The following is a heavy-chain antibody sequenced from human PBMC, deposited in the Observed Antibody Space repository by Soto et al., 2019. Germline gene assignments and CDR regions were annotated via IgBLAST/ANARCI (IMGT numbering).Heavy chain of an antibody. CDR3: TRECGGIGMGGTANDAVEN. CDR1: GYTLSDYF. CDR2: INPNTGDT. J-gene: IGHJ3*02. V-gene: IGHV1-2*02. Sequence: QVQLLQSGAEVRKPGASVRVSCEASGYTLSDYFMQWVRQAPGQGLEWMGWINPNTGDTHYAQKSQGRVPMTRDTSIDTAYMELNRRTSEDTVVYFCTRECGGIGMGGTANDAVENWRQGANFTVAS. D-gene: IGHD6-19*01.